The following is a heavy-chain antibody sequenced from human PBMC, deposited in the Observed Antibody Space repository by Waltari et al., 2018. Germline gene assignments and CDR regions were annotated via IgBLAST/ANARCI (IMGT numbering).Heavy chain of an antibody. D-gene: IGHD1-26*01. Sequence: EVQLVESGGGLVQPGGSLRLSCAALGFTFSSYGMLWVRQAPGKGLVWVSRINSDGRIITYADSAKGRFTISRDNAKNTLRLQMNSLRADDTAVYYCVRGMGDGYWGRGSLVTVDS. V-gene: IGHV3-74*01. J-gene: IGHJ4*02. CDR3: VRGMGDGY. CDR2: INSDGRII. CDR1: GFTFSSYG.